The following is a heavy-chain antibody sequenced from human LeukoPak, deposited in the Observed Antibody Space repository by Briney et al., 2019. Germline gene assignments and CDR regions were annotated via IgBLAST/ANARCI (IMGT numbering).Heavy chain of an antibody. J-gene: IGHJ4*02. CDR2: INPNSGGT. Sequence: GASVKVSCKASGYTFTGYYMHWVRQAPGQGLEWMGRINPNSGGTNYAQKFQGRVTMTRDTSISTAYMELSRLRSDDTAVYYCARDRYGGRPFDYWGQGTLVTVSS. CDR1: GYTFTGYY. D-gene: IGHD1-26*01. V-gene: IGHV1-2*06. CDR3: ARDRYGGRPFDY.